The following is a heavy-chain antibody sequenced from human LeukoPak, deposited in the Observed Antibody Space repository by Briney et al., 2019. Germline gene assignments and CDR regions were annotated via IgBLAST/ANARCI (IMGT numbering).Heavy chain of an antibody. CDR2: INHSGST. CDR1: GGSFSGYY. CDR3: AKCGLYYGDYVGYYFDY. V-gene: IGHV4-34*01. D-gene: IGHD4-17*01. J-gene: IGHJ4*02. Sequence: PSETLSLTCAVYGGSFSGYYWSWIRQPPGKGLEWIGEINHSGSTNYNPSLKSRVTISVDTSKNQFSLKLSSVTAADTAVYYCAKCGLYYGDYVGYYFDYWGQGTLVTVSS.